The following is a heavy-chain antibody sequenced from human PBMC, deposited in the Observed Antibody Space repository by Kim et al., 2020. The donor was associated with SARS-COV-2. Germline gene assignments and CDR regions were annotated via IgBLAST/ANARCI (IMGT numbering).Heavy chain of an antibody. Sequence: SETLSLTCTVSGGSISSYYWSWIRQPAGKGLEWIGRIYTSGSTNYNPSLKSRVTMSVDTSKNQFSLKLSSVTAADTAVYYCARDRWGLAAADKPGSFLCGSLWCGEQDWFDPWGQGTLVTVSS. CDR1: GGSISSYY. D-gene: IGHD6-13*01. CDR3: ARDRWGLAAADKPGSFLCGSLWCGEQDWFDP. J-gene: IGHJ5*02. V-gene: IGHV4-4*07. CDR2: IYTSGST.